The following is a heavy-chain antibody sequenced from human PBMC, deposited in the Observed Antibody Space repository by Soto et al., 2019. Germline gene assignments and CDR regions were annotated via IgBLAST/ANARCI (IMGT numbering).Heavy chain of an antibody. CDR2: IYYTGST. CDR1: GSTISPFY. V-gene: IGHV4-59*01. CDR3: TRVGGYYGAYQNVDY. J-gene: IGHJ4*02. Sequence: SETLPLTCTVSGSTISPFYWSWIRQPPGKGLEWIGYIYYTGSTKYNPSLKSRVTLSLGTSRNQLSLKLSSVTAADTAGDYCTRVGGYYGAYQNVDYWGPGSLGT. D-gene: IGHD4-17*01.